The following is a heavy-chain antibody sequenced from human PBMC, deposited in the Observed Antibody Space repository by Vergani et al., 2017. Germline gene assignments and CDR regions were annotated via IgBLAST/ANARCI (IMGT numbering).Heavy chain of an antibody. CDR1: GFTFSDYY. Sequence: VQLVESGGGLVQPGGSLKLSCAASGFTFSDYYMSWIRQAPGKGLEWVSYISSSGSTIYYADSVKGRFTISRDNAKNSLYLQMNSLRAEDTAVYYCAREMGEGDCSGGSCYSGTFDYWGQGTLVTVSS. V-gene: IGHV3-11*01. D-gene: IGHD2-15*01. CDR3: AREMGEGDCSGGSCYSGTFDY. J-gene: IGHJ4*02. CDR2: ISSSGSTI.